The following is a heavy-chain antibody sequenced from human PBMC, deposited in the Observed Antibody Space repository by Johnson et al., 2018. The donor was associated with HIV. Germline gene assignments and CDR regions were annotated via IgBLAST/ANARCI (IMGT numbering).Heavy chain of an antibody. CDR1: GFTFDDYA. Sequence: VQLVESGGGLVQPGRSLRLSCAASGFTFDDYAMHWVRQAPGKGLEWVSAIGTAGDTYYADSVTGRFTLSRDNSKNTLYLQMNSLRAEDTAVYYCATRDPTHRPGVFDIWGQGTMVTISS. V-gene: IGHV3-23*04. J-gene: IGHJ3*02. CDR3: ATRDPTHRPGVFDI. CDR2: IGTAGDT. D-gene: IGHD1-14*01.